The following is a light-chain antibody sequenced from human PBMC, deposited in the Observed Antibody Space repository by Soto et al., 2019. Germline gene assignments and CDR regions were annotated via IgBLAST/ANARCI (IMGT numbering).Light chain of an antibody. Sequence: QSALTQPSSASGSPGQSVTISCTGTSGDVGGYNYVSWYQRHPGKAPKLMIYEVSKRPSGVPDRFSGSKSGNTASLTVSGLQAEDEADYYCSSYAGSNNYVVIGGGTKLTVL. CDR2: EVS. CDR3: SSYAGSNNYVV. J-gene: IGLJ2*01. CDR1: SGDVGGYNY. V-gene: IGLV2-8*01.